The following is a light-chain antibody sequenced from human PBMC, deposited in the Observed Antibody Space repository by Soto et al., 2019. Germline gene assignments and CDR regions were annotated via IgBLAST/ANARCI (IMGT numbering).Light chain of an antibody. Sequence: QSALTQPASVSGSPGQSITISCTGTSGDVGGYNYVSWYQQHPGKAPKLMIYEVSNRPSGVSNRFSGSKSGNTASLTISGLQAEDEADYYCNSYTRSSTLVFGTGTKVTVL. CDR2: EVS. CDR3: NSYTRSSTLV. V-gene: IGLV2-14*01. CDR1: SGDVGGYNY. J-gene: IGLJ1*01.